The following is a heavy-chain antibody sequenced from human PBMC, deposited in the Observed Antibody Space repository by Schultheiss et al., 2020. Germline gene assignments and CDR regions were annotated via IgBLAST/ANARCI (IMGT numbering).Heavy chain of an antibody. CDR2: INPNSGGT. CDR1: GYTFTGYY. Sequence: ASVKVSCKASGYTFTGYYMHWVRQAPGQGLEWMGWINPNSGGTNYAQKFQGRVTMTRDTSTSTVYMELSSLRSDDTAVYYCARIRGFGWYGDAFDIWGQGTTVTVSS. V-gene: IGHV1-2*02. D-gene: IGHD6-19*01. CDR3: ARIRGFGWYGDAFDI. J-gene: IGHJ3*02.